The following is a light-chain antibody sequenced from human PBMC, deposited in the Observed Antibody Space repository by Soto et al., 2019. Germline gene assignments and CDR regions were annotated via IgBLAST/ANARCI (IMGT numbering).Light chain of an antibody. V-gene: IGKV3-20*01. CDR1: QSVSSK. CDR2: DAS. J-gene: IGKJ1*01. CDR3: QQYGSSPPGT. Sequence: DIMMTQAPATISVSPGERAALSCRASQSVSSKLAWYQQTVGQAPRLLIYDASTRATGIPDRFSGSGSGTDFTLTISRLEPEDFAVYYCQQYGSSPPGTFGQGTKVDIK.